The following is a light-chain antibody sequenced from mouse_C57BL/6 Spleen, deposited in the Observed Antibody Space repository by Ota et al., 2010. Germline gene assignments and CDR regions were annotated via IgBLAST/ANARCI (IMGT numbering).Light chain of an antibody. V-gene: IGKV6-23*01. CDR3: QQYNNYPLT. J-gene: IGKJ5*01. Sequence: IXMTQYSQIHVHIMGDRFSXTCKASXNXGTAVAWYQQKPGQSPKLLIYWASTRHTGVPDRFTGSGSGTDFTLTISNVQSEDLADYFCQQYNNYPLTFGAGTKLELK. CDR2: WAS. CDR1: XNXGTA.